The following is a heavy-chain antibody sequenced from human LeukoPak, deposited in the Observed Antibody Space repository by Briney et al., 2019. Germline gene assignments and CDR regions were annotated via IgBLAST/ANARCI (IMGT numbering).Heavy chain of an antibody. Sequence: GGSLRLSCAASGFTFSSYSMNWVRQAPGKGLEWVSSISSSSSYIYYADSVKGRFTISRDNAKNSLYLQMNSLRAEDTAVYYCARASYYDILTGYYNVYYFDYWGEGTLVTVSS. D-gene: IGHD3-9*01. V-gene: IGHV3-21*01. CDR1: GFTFSSYS. J-gene: IGHJ4*02. CDR3: ARASYYDILTGYYNVYYFDY. CDR2: ISSSSSYI.